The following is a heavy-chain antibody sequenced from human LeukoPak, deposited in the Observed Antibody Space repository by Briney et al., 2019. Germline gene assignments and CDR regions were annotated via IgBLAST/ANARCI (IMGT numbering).Heavy chain of an antibody. CDR2: ISSSSSTI. CDR1: GFTFSSYS. Sequence: NPGGSLRLSCAASGFTFSSYSMNWVRQAPGKGLEWVSYISSSSSTIYYADSVKGRFTISGDNAKNSLYLQMNSLRAEDTAVYYCASYSGSSPKTYYFDYWGQGTLVTVSS. D-gene: IGHD1-26*01. J-gene: IGHJ4*02. CDR3: ASYSGSSPKTYYFDY. V-gene: IGHV3-48*04.